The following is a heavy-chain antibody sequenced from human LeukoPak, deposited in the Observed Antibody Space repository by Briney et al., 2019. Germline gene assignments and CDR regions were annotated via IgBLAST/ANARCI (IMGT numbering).Heavy chain of an antibody. D-gene: IGHD2-15*01. CDR1: GFTFSSYS. CDR3: AKYCSGGSCYPR. CDR2: ISSSSSTI. Sequence: GGSLRLSCAASGFTFSSYSMNWVRQAPGKGLEWVSYISSSSSTIYYADSVKGRFTISRDNAKNSLYLQMNSLRDEDTAVYYCAKYCSGGSCYPRWGQGTLVTVSS. J-gene: IGHJ4*02. V-gene: IGHV3-48*02.